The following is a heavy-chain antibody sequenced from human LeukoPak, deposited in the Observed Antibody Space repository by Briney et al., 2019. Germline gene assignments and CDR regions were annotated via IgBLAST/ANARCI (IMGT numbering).Heavy chain of an antibody. CDR1: GFTFSSYS. CDR2: ISSSSNYI. V-gene: IGHV3-21*01. Sequence: PGGSLRLSCAASGFTFSSYSMNWVRQAPGKGLEWVSSISSSSNYIYYADSVKGRFTISRDNAKNSLNLQMNSLGAEDTAVYYCARGVGLTQGGAFDYWGQGTLVTVSS. D-gene: IGHD3-16*01. J-gene: IGHJ4*02. CDR3: ARGVGLTQGGAFDY.